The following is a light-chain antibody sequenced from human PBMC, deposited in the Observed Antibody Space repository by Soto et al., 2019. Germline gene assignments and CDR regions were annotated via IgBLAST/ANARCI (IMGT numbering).Light chain of an antibody. Sequence: DIPITQSPSSLSASIGDRVTNTCRASQRIRTSLNWYQHKPGKAPKLLIYAASSLESGVPSRFSGSGSGTEFTLTISSLQPDDFATYYCQQYNTYEGTFGQGTKVDIK. CDR3: QQYNTYEGT. V-gene: IGKV1-5*01. CDR1: QRIRTS. J-gene: IGKJ1*01. CDR2: AAS.